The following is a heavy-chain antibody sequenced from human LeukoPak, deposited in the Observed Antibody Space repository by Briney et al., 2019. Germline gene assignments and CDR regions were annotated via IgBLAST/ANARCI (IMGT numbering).Heavy chain of an antibody. V-gene: IGHV1-2*02. CDR2: INPNSGGT. CDR3: ARELDY. J-gene: IGHJ4*02. CDR1: GGTFSSYA. Sequence: ASVKVSCKASGGTFSSYAISWVRQAPGQGLEWMGWINPNSGGTNYAQKFQGRVTMTRDTSISTAYMELSRLRSDDTAVYYCARELDYWGQGTLVTVSS.